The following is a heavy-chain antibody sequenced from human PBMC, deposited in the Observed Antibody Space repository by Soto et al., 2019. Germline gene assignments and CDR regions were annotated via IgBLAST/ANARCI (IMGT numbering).Heavy chain of an antibody. V-gene: IGHV5-10-1*01. J-gene: IGHJ4*02. CDR2: LNPKDSFA. CDR1: GFIFTSYW. D-gene: IGHD3-10*01. CDR3: GKGFYGSGGPDV. Sequence: GESLKISCKASGFIFTSYWLSWVRQMPGKGLEWMGMLNPKDSFANYSPSFRGHVTISPDTSVTTAYLKWSSLTAADTAIYYCGKGFYGSGGPDVWGPGTLVTVSS.